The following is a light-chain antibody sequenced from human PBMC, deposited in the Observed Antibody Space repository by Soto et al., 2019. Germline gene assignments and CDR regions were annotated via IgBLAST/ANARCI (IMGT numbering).Light chain of an antibody. J-gene: IGLJ2*01. V-gene: IGLV2-14*01. CDR3: NSYTTSSTLVV. Sequence: QSVLTQPASVSGSPGQSITISCTGTSSDVGGYNYVSWDQQHPGKAPKVMIYDVSNRPSGVSNRFFGSKSGNTGSLTISGLQADDQADYNCNSYTTSSTLVVFGGGTKVTVL. CDR1: SSDVGGYNY. CDR2: DVS.